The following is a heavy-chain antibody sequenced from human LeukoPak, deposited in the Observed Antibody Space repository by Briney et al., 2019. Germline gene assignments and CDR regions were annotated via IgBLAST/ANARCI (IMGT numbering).Heavy chain of an antibody. J-gene: IGHJ4*02. CDR1: GGSISSYY. V-gene: IGHV4-59*01. CDR3: ARVADSSGYQSSR. Sequence: SETLSLTCTVSGGSISSYYWSWIRQPPGKGLEWIGYIYYSGSTNYNPSLKSRVTISVDTSKNQFSLKLSSVTAADTAVYYCARVADSSGYQSSRWGQGTLVTVSS. D-gene: IGHD3-22*01. CDR2: IYYSGST.